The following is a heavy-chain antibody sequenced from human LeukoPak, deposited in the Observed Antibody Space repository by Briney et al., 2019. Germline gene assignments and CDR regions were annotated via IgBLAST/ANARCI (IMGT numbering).Heavy chain of an antibody. CDR2: ISGYNGNT. CDR3: ARDPRGPTGYDSSGRDSFDY. CDR1: TYTFTRYG. Sequence: ASVKVSCKASTYTFTRYGISWVRQAPGQGLEWMGWISGYNGNTNYAQKFLGRVSMTADTATSTAYMELRSLTSDDTAMYYCARDPRGPTGYDSSGRDSFDYWGQGTLVTVSS. V-gene: IGHV1-18*01. D-gene: IGHD3-22*01. J-gene: IGHJ4*02.